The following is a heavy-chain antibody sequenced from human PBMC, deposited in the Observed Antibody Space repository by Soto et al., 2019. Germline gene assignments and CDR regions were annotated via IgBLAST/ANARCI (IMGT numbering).Heavy chain of an antibody. CDR3: AMGHSGSV. D-gene: IGHD1-26*01. CDR2: ISYDGSNK. J-gene: IGHJ4*02. V-gene: IGHV3-30*03. CDR1: GFTFSTYG. Sequence: QVQLVESGGGVVQPGKSMRLSCAASGFTFSTYGMHWVRQAPGKGLEWVAVISYDGSNKYYADSVKGRFTISRDNFKNTLYLQMNSLRTDDTALYYCAMGHSGSVWGQGTLVTVSS.